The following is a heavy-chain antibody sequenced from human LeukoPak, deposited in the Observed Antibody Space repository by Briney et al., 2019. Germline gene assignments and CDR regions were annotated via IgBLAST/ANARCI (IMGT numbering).Heavy chain of an antibody. CDR3: TTDLGGYCSSTSCLPFDY. D-gene: IGHD2-2*01. J-gene: IGHJ4*02. V-gene: IGHV3-15*01. CDR2: IKSKTDGGTT. Sequence: GGSLRLSCAASGFTFSNAWMSWVRQAPGKGLEWVGRIKSKTDGGTTDYAAPVKGRFTISRDDSKNTLYLQMNSLKTEDTAVYYCTTDLGGYCSSTSCLPFDYWGQGTLVTVSS. CDR1: GFTFSNAW.